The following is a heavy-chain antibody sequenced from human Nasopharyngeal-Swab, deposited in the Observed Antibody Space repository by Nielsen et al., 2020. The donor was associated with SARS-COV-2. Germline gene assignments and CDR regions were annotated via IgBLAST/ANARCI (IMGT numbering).Heavy chain of an antibody. CDR1: GFTVSGNF. Sequence: GESLKISCAASGFTVSGNFMTWVRQAPGKGLEWVSVIYSAGQTNYADSVKGRFTISRDNSKNTLYLQMNSLRAEDTAVYYCARGVGVDDFWSDRFDYWGQGTLVAVSS. CDR3: ARGVGVDDFWSDRFDY. CDR2: IYSAGQT. V-gene: IGHV3-53*01. J-gene: IGHJ4*02. D-gene: IGHD3-3*01.